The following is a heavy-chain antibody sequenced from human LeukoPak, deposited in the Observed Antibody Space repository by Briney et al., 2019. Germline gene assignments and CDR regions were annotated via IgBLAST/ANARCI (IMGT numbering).Heavy chain of an antibody. V-gene: IGHV3-30*02. Sequence: GGSLRLSCAASGFTFRNYGMHWVRQAPGKGLEWVAFIRYDGNNKYYADSVKGRFTMSRDNAKTSLYLQMNSLRAEDTAVYYCARHLSGVTGYTYGRGIDYWGQGTLVTVSS. D-gene: IGHD5-18*01. CDR2: IRYDGNNK. CDR3: ARHLSGVTGYTYGRGIDY. J-gene: IGHJ4*02. CDR1: GFTFRNYG.